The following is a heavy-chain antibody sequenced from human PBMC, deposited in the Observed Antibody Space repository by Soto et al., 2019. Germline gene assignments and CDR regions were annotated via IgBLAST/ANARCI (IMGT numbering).Heavy chain of an antibody. J-gene: IGHJ6*02. CDR3: ARHIWFGELLTSYYGMDV. D-gene: IGHD3-10*01. CDR1: GYTFTNYG. Sequence: QVQLVQSGAEVKKPGASVKVSCKASGYTFTNYGISWVRQAPGQGLEWMGWISAYNGNTNYAQKLQGRVTMTTDTSTSTAYMELRSLRSDDTAVYYCARHIWFGELLTSYYGMDVWGQGTTVTVSS. V-gene: IGHV1-18*01. CDR2: ISAYNGNT.